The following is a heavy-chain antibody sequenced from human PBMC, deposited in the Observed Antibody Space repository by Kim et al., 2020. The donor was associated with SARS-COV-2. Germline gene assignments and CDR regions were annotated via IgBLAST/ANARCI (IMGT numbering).Heavy chain of an antibody. CDR3: SGSRGYFSGGTCYLTYYY. Sequence: SETLSLTCAVYGASFSVYYWGWIRQPRGGGLEWIGEIRHSGSTNYNPSLKCRVTIPVDTSKTQFPLTLSSVTVADTAVLYWSGSRGYFSGGTCYLTYYY. CDR1: GASFSVYY. V-gene: IGHV4-34*01. J-gene: IGHJ6*01. D-gene: IGHD2-15*01. CDR2: IRHSGST.